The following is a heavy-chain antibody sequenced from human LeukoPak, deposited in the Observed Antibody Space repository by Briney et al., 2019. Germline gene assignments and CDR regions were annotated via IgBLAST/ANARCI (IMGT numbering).Heavy chain of an antibody. CDR3: ARGVGQYDILTGFDY. D-gene: IGHD3-9*01. V-gene: IGHV4-34*01. CDR1: GGSFSGYY. Sequence: PPETLSLTCAVYGGSFSGYYWSWIRQPPGKGLEWIGEINHSGSTNYNPSLKSRVTISVDTSKNQFSLKLSSVTAADTAVYYCARGVGQYDILTGFDYWGQGTLVTVSS. J-gene: IGHJ4*02. CDR2: INHSGST.